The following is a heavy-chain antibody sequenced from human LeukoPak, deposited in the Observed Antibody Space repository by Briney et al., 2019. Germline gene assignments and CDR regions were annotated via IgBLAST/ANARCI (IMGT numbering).Heavy chain of an antibody. CDR3: ARHECGGSCYPEDY. CDR1: GGSISNYY. CDR2: ISYSGGT. J-gene: IGHJ4*02. Sequence: SETLSLTCTVSGGSISNYYWSWIRQPPGKGLEWIGYISYSGGTNYNPSLESRVIISVDTSKNQFSLKLSSVTAADTAVYYCARHECGGSCYPEDYWGQGTLVTVSS. D-gene: IGHD2-15*01. V-gene: IGHV4-59*08.